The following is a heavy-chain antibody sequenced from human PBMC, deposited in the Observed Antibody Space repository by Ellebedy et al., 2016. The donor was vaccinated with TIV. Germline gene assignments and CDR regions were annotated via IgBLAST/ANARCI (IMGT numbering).Heavy chain of an antibody. J-gene: IGHJ6*02. V-gene: IGHV3-48*04. CDR2: ISSSSSTI. D-gene: IGHD3-10*01. CDR1: GFTFSSYS. Sequence: GESLKISXAASGFTFSSYSMNWVRQAPGKGLEWVSYISSSSSTIYYADSVKGRFTISRDNAKNSLYLQMNSLRAEDTAVYYCASPVISPNYYSPGEGMDVWGQGTTVTVSS. CDR3: ASPVISPNYYSPGEGMDV.